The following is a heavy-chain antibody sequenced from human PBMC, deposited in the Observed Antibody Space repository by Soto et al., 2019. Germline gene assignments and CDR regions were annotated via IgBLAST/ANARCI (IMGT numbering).Heavy chain of an antibody. Sequence: QVQLVQSGAEVKKPGSSVKVSCKASGGTFSSYAISWVRQAPGQGLEWMGGIIPIFGTANYAQKFQGRVTITADEPTSTANLELSSLRSKETAVYYCASGGNGDSYWGGCWGQGTLVTVSS. J-gene: IGHJ4*02. CDR2: IIPIFGTA. CDR3: ASGGNGDSYWGGC. V-gene: IGHV1-69*01. D-gene: IGHD2-21*02. CDR1: GGTFSSYA.